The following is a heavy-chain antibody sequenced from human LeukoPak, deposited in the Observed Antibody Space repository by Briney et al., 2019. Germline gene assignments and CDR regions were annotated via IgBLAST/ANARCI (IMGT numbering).Heavy chain of an antibody. CDR3: ASPVGAGTVYYYYMDV. V-gene: IGHV3-30*02. Sequence: GGSLRLSCAASGFTFSTYGMHWVHQAPGKGLEWVSFVRYDGSNKYYADSVKGRFTISRDNSRNTLYLQMNSLRAEDTAVYYCASPVGAGTVYYYYMDVWGKGTTVTVSS. D-gene: IGHD1-1*01. CDR1: GFTFSTYG. J-gene: IGHJ6*03. CDR2: VRYDGSNK.